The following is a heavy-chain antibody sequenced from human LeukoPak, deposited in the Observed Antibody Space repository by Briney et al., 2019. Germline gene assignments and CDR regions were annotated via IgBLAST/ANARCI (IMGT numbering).Heavy chain of an antibody. Sequence: GECLKISCKGSGYSFTNYWIGWVRQLPGKGLEWMGIIYPGDSDTRYSPSFQGQVTISADKSISTAYLQWSSLKASDTAMYYCARSLTTNYYGMDVWGQGTTVTVSS. J-gene: IGHJ6*02. D-gene: IGHD1-26*01. V-gene: IGHV5-51*01. CDR3: ARSLTTNYYGMDV. CDR1: GYSFTNYW. CDR2: IYPGDSDT.